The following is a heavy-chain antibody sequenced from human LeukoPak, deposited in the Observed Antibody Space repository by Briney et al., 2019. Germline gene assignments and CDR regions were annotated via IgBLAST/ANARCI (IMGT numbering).Heavy chain of an antibody. D-gene: IGHD6-19*01. J-gene: IGHJ2*01. V-gene: IGHV4-38-2*02. CDR1: GYSISSGYY. Sequence: SETLSLTCTVSGYSISSGYYWGWIRQPPGKGLEWIGTIYHSGTTNYNPSLQSRVTISIDTSRNQFSLKLTSVTAADTAVYYCARVPEQWLIPYWYFDLWGRGTLVTVSS. CDR2: IYHSGTT. CDR3: ARVPEQWLIPYWYFDL.